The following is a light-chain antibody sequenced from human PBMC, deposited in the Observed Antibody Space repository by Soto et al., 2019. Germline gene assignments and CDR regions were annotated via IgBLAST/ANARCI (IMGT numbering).Light chain of an antibody. CDR3: QRYDDAPLT. CDR2: AAS. Sequence: DIQMTQSPSSLPASVGDRVTMTCRASQDIANYLVWYQQQPGKVPKLLIYAASTLYSGVPSRFSGSGSGTDFTLTISSLQPEDVGTYYCQRYDDAPLTFGGGTKVEIK. CDR1: QDIANY. V-gene: IGKV1-27*01. J-gene: IGKJ4*01.